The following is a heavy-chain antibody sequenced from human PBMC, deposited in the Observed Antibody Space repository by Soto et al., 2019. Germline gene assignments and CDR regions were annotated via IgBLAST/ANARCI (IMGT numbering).Heavy chain of an antibody. Sequence: GGSLKLSCAASGFTLSSYSRTWVRQAPGKGLEWVSYISSSSSTIYFAASVQGRFTISRENAKNSLFLQMNSWRDEDTAVYYCAGDLLDIVVVVAATEYWGQGTLVTVSS. J-gene: IGHJ4*02. CDR2: ISSSSSTI. CDR1: GFTLSSYS. V-gene: IGHV3-48*02. D-gene: IGHD2-15*01. CDR3: AGDLLDIVVVVAATEY.